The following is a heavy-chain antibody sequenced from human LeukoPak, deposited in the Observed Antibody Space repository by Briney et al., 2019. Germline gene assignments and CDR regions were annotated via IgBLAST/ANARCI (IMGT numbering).Heavy chain of an antibody. Sequence: ASVRDSSKPSADTFTAYYLHWGRQAPGQGPEWMGWIDPNNGDTEYAQKFQGRVTMTRVRSISTAYMELSRLTSDDTAVYYCARRSRNGLDAFDIWGQGTMVTVSS. J-gene: IGHJ3*02. CDR2: IDPNNGDT. CDR3: ARRSRNGLDAFDI. V-gene: IGHV1-2*02. D-gene: IGHD2-8*01. CDR1: ADTFTAYY.